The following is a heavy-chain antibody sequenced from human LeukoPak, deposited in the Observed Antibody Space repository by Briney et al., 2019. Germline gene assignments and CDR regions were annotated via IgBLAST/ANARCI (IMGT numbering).Heavy chain of an antibody. CDR3: ARDLLGVVTAHYFDY. Sequence: GGSLRLSCAASGFTFSSYSMNWVRQAPGKGLEWVSSISSSSSYIYYADSVKGRFTISRDNAKNKNSMYLQMNSLRTEDSAVYYCARDLLGVVTAHYFDYWGQGTLVTVSS. CDR1: GFTFSSYS. CDR2: ISSSSSYI. J-gene: IGHJ4*02. V-gene: IGHV3-21*01. D-gene: IGHD2-21*02.